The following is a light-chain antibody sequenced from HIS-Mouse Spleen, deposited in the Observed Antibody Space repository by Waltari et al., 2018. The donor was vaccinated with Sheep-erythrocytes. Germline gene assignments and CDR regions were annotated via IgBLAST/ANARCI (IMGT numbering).Light chain of an antibody. CDR2: GAP. J-gene: IGKJ2*01. Sequence: EIVMTQSPATLSVSPGERATLSCRVSQSVSSNLAWYQQKPGQAPRLLIYGAPTRATGIPARFSGSGSGTEFTLTISSMQSEDFAVYYCQQYNNWPPPYTFGQGTKLEIK. V-gene: IGKV3-15*01. CDR3: QQYNNWPPPYT. CDR1: QSVSSN.